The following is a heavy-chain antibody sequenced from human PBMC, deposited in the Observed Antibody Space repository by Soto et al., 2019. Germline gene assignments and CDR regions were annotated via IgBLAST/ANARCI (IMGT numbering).Heavy chain of an antibody. J-gene: IGHJ4*02. CDR1: GFTVSNSY. Sequence: PGGSLRLSCAASGFTVSNSYMSWVRQAPGKGLEWVAIIYNGGSTFYADSVKGRFSISRDNSKNTLYLQMNSLRAEDTAIYYCARDGYSSHWNDYWGQGTLVTVSS. V-gene: IGHV3-53*01. CDR2: IYNGGST. D-gene: IGHD6-13*01. CDR3: ARDGYSSHWNDY.